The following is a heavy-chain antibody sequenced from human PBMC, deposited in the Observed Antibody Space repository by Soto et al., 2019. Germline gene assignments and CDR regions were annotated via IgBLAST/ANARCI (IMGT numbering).Heavy chain of an antibody. CDR2: VIPIFGTP. J-gene: IGHJ6*02. CDR1: GGTFSTYA. CDR3: ASAQGGSSSLDIYYYYYYGMDC. V-gene: IGHV1-69*01. D-gene: IGHD2-15*01. Sequence: QVQLVQSGAEVKKPGSSVKVSCKAPGGTFSTYAISWVRQAPGQGLEWMGGVIPIFGTPKYAQKFQGRVTIPANESTSTGYMVPPSLRSTDTALYYCASAQGGSSSLDIYYYYYYGMDCWVQGATVTFSS.